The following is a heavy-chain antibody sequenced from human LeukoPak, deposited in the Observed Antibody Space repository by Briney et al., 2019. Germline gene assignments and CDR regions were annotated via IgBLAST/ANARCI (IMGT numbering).Heavy chain of an antibody. CDR2: FDPEDGET. CDR3: ATTYSSSDEDAFDI. D-gene: IGHD6-6*01. Sequence: ASVEVSCKVSGYTLTELSMHWVRQAPGKGLEWMGGFDPEDGETIYAQKFQGRVTMTEDTSTDTAYMELSSLRSEDTAVYYCATTYSSSDEDAFDIWGQGTMVTVSS. V-gene: IGHV1-24*01. CDR1: GYTLTELS. J-gene: IGHJ3*02.